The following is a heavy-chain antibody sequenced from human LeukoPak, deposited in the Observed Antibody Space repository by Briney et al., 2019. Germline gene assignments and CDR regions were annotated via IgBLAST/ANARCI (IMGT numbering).Heavy chain of an antibody. V-gene: IGHV4-31*03. J-gene: IGHJ3*02. CDR3: ARDSSLGNAFDI. CDR2: IYYSGST. Sequence: SQTLSLTCTVSGGSISSGGYYWSWIRQHPGKGLEWIGCIYYSGSTYYNPSLKSRVTISVDTSKNQFSLKLSSVTAADTAVYYCARDSSLGNAFDIWGQGTMVTVSS. CDR1: GGSISSGGYY. D-gene: IGHD3-10*01.